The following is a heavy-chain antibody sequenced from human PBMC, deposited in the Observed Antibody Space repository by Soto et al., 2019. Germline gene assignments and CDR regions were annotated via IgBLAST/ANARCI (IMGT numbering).Heavy chain of an antibody. D-gene: IGHD6-6*01. Sequence: SVKVSCKASGGTFSSYAISWVRQAPGQGLEWMGGIIPIFGTANYAQKFQGRVTITADESTSTAYMELSSLRSEDTAVYYCARDGIAAQRQYNWFDPWGQGTLVTAPQ. J-gene: IGHJ5*02. CDR1: GGTFSSYA. CDR3: ARDGIAAQRQYNWFDP. CDR2: IIPIFGTA. V-gene: IGHV1-69*13.